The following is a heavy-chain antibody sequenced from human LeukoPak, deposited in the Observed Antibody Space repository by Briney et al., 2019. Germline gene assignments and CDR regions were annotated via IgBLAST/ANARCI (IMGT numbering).Heavy chain of an antibody. V-gene: IGHV4-39*01. J-gene: IGHJ4*02. CDR1: GGSISSSSYY. CDR3: ARQRHQRPKGYFDY. D-gene: IGHD6-25*01. CDR2: IFYSGTT. Sequence: SETLSLTCTVSGGSISSSSYYWGWIRQPPGKGLEWIGSIFYSGTTYYNPSLKSRVTISVDTAKNQFSLKLSSVTAADTAVYYCARQRHQRPKGYFDYWGQGTLVTVSS.